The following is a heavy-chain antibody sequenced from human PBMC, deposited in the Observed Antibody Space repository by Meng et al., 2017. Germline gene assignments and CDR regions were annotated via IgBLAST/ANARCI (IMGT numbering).Heavy chain of an antibody. Sequence: ASVKVSCKASGYTFTGYYMHWVRQAPGQGLEWMGWISAYNGNTNYAQKLQGRVTMTTDTSTSTAYMELRSLRSDDTAVYYCARGPVVAYYFDYWGQGTLVTVSS. V-gene: IGHV1-18*04. CDR3: ARGPVVAYYFDY. CDR1: GYTFTGYY. D-gene: IGHD2-15*01. J-gene: IGHJ4*02. CDR2: ISAYNGNT.